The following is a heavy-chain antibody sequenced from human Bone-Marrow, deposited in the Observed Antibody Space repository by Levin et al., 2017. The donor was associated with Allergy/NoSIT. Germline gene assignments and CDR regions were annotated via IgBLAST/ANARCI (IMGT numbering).Heavy chain of an antibody. CDR2: ISYDGSKK. D-gene: IGHD4-11*01. Sequence: QSGGSLRLSCAASGFTFSSYAMHWVRQAPGKGLEWVAVISYDGSKKYEESVKGRFTISRDNSKNTLYLQMNSLRAEDTAVYYCARDQAFSNYDYYFDYWGQGTLVTVSS. V-gene: IGHV3-30*04. J-gene: IGHJ4*02. CDR1: GFTFSSYA. CDR3: ARDQAFSNYDYYFDY.